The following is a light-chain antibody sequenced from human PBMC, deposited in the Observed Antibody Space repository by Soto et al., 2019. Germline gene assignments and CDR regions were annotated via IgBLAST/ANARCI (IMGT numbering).Light chain of an antibody. Sequence: EIVVTQSPCTLSLSTGERVTLSCRASQSISGSYLAWYQQKRGQAPRLLVYGATTRATGIPDRFSGSGSGSDFTLTISRPEPEDFAVYFCQQYGVSPQSFGPGTKVDIK. J-gene: IGKJ3*01. CDR3: QQYGVSPQS. V-gene: IGKV3-20*01. CDR2: GAT. CDR1: QSISGSY.